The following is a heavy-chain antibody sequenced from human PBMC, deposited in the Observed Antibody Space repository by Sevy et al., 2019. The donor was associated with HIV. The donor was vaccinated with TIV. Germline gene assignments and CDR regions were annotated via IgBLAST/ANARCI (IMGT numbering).Heavy chain of an antibody. CDR3: ARGKVLLGMDV. J-gene: IGHJ6*02. CDR1: GGSFSGYY. D-gene: IGHD2-15*01. V-gene: IGHV4-34*01. CDR2: INHSGST. Sequence: SETLSLTCAVYGGSFSGYYLSWIRQPPGKGLEWIGEINHSGSTNYNPSLKSRVTISVDTSKNQFSLKLSSVTAADTAVYYCARGKVLLGMDVWGQGTTVTVSS.